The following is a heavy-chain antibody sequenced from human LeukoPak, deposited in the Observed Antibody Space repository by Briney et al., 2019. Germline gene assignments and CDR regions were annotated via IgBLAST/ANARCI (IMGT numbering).Heavy chain of an antibody. Sequence: PSETLSLTCTVSGGSISSYYWSWIRQPPGKGLEWIGNIFHIGSTNYNPSLKSRLTISVDMSKSQFSLNLNSVTTADTAVYYCARGGLGYYYYMDVWGRGTTVTVSS. CDR3: ARGGLGYYYYMDV. V-gene: IGHV4-59*01. J-gene: IGHJ6*03. CDR1: GGSISSYY. D-gene: IGHD2-15*01. CDR2: IFHIGST.